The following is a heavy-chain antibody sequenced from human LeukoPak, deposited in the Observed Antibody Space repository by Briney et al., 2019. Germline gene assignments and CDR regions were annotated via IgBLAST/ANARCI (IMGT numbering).Heavy chain of an antibody. Sequence: ASVKVSCKASGYTFTGYYMHWVRQAPGQGLEWMGWINPNSGGTNYAQKFQGRVTMTRDTSISTVYMELSRLRSDDTAVYYCATEGFAIVGATELLYNWFDPWGQGTLVTVSS. CDR1: GYTFTGYY. J-gene: IGHJ5*02. D-gene: IGHD1-26*01. V-gene: IGHV1-2*02. CDR2: INPNSGGT. CDR3: ATEGFAIVGATELLYNWFDP.